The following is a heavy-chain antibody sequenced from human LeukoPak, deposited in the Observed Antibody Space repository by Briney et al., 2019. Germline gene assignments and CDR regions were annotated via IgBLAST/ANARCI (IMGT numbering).Heavy chain of an antibody. D-gene: IGHD3-16*01. V-gene: IGHV1-46*01. CDR3: ARSRLMITFGGVTPPNWFDP. CDR1: GGTFSSYA. J-gene: IGHJ5*02. Sequence: AASVTVSFTASGGTFSSYAISWVRQAPGQGLEWMGIINPSGGSTSYAQKFQGRVTMTRDTSTSTVYMELSSLRSEDTAVYYCARSRLMITFGGVTPPNWFDPWGQGTLVTVSS. CDR2: INPSGGST.